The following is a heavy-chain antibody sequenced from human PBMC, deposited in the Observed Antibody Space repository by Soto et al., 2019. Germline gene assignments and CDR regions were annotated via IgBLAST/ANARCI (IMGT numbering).Heavy chain of an antibody. CDR3: ARGTLRGGGLDP. CDR2: MNPNSGNT. CDR1: GYTFTSYD. V-gene: IGHV1-8*01. J-gene: IGHJ5*02. Sequence: QVQLVQSGAEVKKPGASLKVSCKASGYTFTSYDINWVRQATGQGLEWMGWMNPNSGNTGYAQKFQGRVTMTRNPSIGTAYLELSSRRSEDRSVYYCARGTLRGGGLDPWGQGTLVTVSS. D-gene: IGHD3-16*01.